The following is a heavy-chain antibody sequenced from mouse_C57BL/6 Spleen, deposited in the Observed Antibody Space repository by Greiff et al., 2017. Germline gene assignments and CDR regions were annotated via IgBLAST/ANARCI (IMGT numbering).Heavy chain of an antibody. CDR2: IYPGDGDT. D-gene: IGHD1-1*01. V-gene: IGHV1-80*01. CDR3: ARDTTVVYFDY. Sequence: QVQLRQSGAELVKPGASVKISCKASGYAFSSYWMNWVKQRPGKGLEWIGQIYPGDGDTNYNGKFKGKATLTADKSSSTAYMQLSSLTSEDSAVYFCARDTTVVYFDYWGQGTTLTVSS. J-gene: IGHJ2*01. CDR1: GYAFSSYW.